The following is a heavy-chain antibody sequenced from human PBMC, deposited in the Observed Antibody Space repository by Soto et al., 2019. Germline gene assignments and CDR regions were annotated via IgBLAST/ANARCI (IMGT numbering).Heavy chain of an antibody. V-gene: IGHV4-31*03. CDR1: GGSITSGGYY. D-gene: IGHD2-21*01. Sequence: QLQLQESGPGLVRPSQTLSLTCSVSGGSITSGGYYWGGIRQLPEKGLDWVAYVYSSGRTYYNPSLQSRLSISLDTAKNQFSRILRSVTDSDAAVYYCARDHNCFHTAFDIWGQGTMVTVSS. CDR2: VYSSGRT. J-gene: IGHJ3*02. CDR3: ARDHNCFHTAFDI.